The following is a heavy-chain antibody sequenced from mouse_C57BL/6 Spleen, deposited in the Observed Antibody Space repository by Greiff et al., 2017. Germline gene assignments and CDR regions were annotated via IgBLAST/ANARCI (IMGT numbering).Heavy chain of an antibody. V-gene: IGHV1-81*01. CDR3: ARDGTYYAMDY. Sequence: LEESGAELARPGASVKLSCKASGYTFTSYGISWVKQRTGQGLEWIGEIYPRSGNTYYNEKFKGKATLTADKSSSTAYMELRSLTSEDSAVYFCARDGTYYAMDYWGQGTSVTVSS. D-gene: IGHD3-3*01. CDR2: IYPRSGNT. J-gene: IGHJ4*01. CDR1: GYTFTSYG.